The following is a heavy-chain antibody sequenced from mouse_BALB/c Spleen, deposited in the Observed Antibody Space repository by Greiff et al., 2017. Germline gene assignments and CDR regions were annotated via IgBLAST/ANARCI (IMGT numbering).Heavy chain of an antibody. CDR3: ARDSPTYYGNPEDAMDY. D-gene: IGHD2-10*01. V-gene: IGHV2-6-7*01. CDR1: GFSLTGYG. CDR2: IWGDGST. Sequence: QVQLKESGPGLVAPSQSLSITCTVSGFSLTGYGVNWVRQPPGKGLEWLGMIWGDGSTDYNSALKSRLSISKDNSKSQVFLKMNSLQTDDTARYYCARDSPTYYGNPEDAMDYWGQGTSVTVSS. J-gene: IGHJ4*01.